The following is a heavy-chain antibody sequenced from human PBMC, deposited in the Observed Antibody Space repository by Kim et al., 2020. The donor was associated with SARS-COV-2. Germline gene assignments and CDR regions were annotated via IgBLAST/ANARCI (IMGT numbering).Heavy chain of an antibody. CDR2: TFYRSKWFH. D-gene: IGHD2-15*01. J-gene: IGHJ4*02. CDR1: GDSVSTNSAT. Sequence: SQTLSLTCAISGDSVSTNSATWNWVRQSPSRGLEWLGRTFYRSKWFHEYAVSVKSRITIYPVISKNQFSLQLNSVTPEDTAVYYCTRGSCGDGTFSSDDSWGQGSLVTVSS. V-gene: IGHV6-1*01. CDR3: TRGSCGDGTFSSDDS.